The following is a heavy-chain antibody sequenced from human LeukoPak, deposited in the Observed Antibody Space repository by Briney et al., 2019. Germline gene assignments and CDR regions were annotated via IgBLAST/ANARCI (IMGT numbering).Heavy chain of an antibody. Sequence: PGGSLRLSCAASGFNFDDYAMHCVRQAPGKGLEWVSLISGDGTITYYADSVKGRFTISRDNNKSSLFLQMKSLRTEDTALYYCAKEYDILTGYGPYYSMDVWGQGTTVTVSS. CDR2: ISGDGTIT. D-gene: IGHD3-9*01. J-gene: IGHJ6*02. CDR1: GFNFDDYA. V-gene: IGHV3-43*02. CDR3: AKEYDILTGYGPYYSMDV.